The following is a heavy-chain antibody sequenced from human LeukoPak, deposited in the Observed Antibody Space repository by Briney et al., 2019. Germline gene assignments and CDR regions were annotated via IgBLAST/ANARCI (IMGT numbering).Heavy chain of an antibody. D-gene: IGHD3-16*01. J-gene: IGHJ6*02. CDR1: GFTFGDYA. V-gene: IGHV3-49*04. Sequence: GGSLRLSCTASGFTFGDYAMSWVRQAPGKGLEWVGFIRSKAYGGTTEYAVSVKGRFTISRDDSKSIAYLQMNSLKTEDTAVYYCTRARLRSYYYYYGMDVWGQGTTVTVSS. CDR3: TRARLRSYYYYYGMDV. CDR2: IRSKAYGGTT.